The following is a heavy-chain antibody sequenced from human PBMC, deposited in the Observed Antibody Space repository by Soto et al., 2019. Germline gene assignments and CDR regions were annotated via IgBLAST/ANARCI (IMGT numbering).Heavy chain of an antibody. V-gene: IGHV3-7*01. CDR1: GFTFSNFW. CDR2: IKQDESEK. CDR3: ARAGGHLFGGGLDV. D-gene: IGHD3-10*01. Sequence: PGGSLRLSCAASGFTFSNFWMSWVRQTPGRGLEWVANIKQDESEKKYVDSVKGRFTIFRDNAKYSLYLQMNSLRAGDTAVYYCARAGGHLFGGGLDVWGQGTTVTVSS. J-gene: IGHJ6*02.